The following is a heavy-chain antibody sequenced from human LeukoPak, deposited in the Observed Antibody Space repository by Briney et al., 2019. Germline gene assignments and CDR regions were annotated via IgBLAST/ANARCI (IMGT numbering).Heavy chain of an antibody. D-gene: IGHD3-22*01. CDR3: AKDKDYYDSSGNFGNPTVFDY. J-gene: IGHJ4*02. V-gene: IGHV3-23*01. CDR1: GFTFNSYA. CDR2: ISGSGGST. Sequence: GGSLRLSCAASGFTFNSYAMDWVRQAPGKGLEWVSAISGSGGSTYYADSVKGRFTISRDNSKNTLYLQVNSLRADDTAVYYCAKDKDYYDSSGNFGNPTVFDYWGQGTLVTVSS.